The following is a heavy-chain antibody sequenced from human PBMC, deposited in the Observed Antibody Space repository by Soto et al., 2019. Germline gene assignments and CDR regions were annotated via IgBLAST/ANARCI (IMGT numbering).Heavy chain of an antibody. D-gene: IGHD4-4*01. CDR2: IWYDGSNK. Sequence: PGGSLRLSCAASGFTFSSYGMHWVRQAPGKGLEWVAVIWYDGSNKYYADSVKGRFTISRDNSKNTLYLQMNSLRAEDTDVYYCARDARSNCMDYWGQGTLVNVSS. CDR1: GFTFSSYG. V-gene: IGHV3-33*01. CDR3: ARDARSNCMDY. J-gene: IGHJ4*02.